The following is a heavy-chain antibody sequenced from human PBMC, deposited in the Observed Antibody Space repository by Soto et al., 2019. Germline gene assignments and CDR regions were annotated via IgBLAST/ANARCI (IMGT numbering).Heavy chain of an antibody. CDR1: GGSISSYY. J-gene: IGHJ4*02. CDR3: ASRNPYYDSSGYPDY. V-gene: IGHV3-11*04. Sequence: LSLTCTVSGGSISSYYWSWIRQPAGKGLEWVSYISSSGSTIYYADSVKGRFTISRDNAKNSLYLQMNSLRAEDTAVYYCASRNPYYDSSGYPDYWGQGTLVTVSS. D-gene: IGHD3-22*01. CDR2: ISSSGSTI.